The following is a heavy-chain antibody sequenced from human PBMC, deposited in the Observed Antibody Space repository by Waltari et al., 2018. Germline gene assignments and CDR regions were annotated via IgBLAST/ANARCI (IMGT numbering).Heavy chain of an antibody. CDR2: IYTSGST. J-gene: IGHJ6*03. CDR1: GGSISSGSYY. V-gene: IGHV4-61*02. Sequence: QVQLQESGPGLVKPSQTLSLTCTVSGGSISSGSYYWSWIRQPAGKGLEWIGRIYTSGSTNYNPSLKSHVTIPVDTSKNQFSLKLSSVTAADTAVYYCATNYDILTGDYDDYYYYMDVWGKGTTVTVSS. CDR3: ATNYDILTGDYDDYYYYMDV. D-gene: IGHD3-9*01.